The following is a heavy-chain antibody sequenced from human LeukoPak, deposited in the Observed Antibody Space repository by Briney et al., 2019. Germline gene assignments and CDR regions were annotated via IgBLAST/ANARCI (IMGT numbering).Heavy chain of an antibody. D-gene: IGHD3-22*01. CDR2: IYYSGST. V-gene: IGHV4-39*01. Sequence: SETLSLTCTVSGGSISSSSYYWGWIRQPPGTGLEWIGSIYYSGSTYYNPSLKSRVTISVDTSKNQFSLKLSSVTAADTAVYYCARHQNYDSSGYYSLDFWGQGTLVTVSS. CDR3: ARHQNYDSSGYYSLDF. J-gene: IGHJ4*02. CDR1: GGSISSSSYY.